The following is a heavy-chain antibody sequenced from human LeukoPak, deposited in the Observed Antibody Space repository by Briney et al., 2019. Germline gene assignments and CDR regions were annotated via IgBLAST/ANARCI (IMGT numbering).Heavy chain of an antibody. CDR1: GYTFTSYG. CDR3: ARDYDSSGYYYGGDY. J-gene: IGHJ4*02. CDR2: ISAYNGNT. Sequence: ASVKVSCKASGYTFTSYGISWVRQAPGQGREGMGWISAYNGNTNYTQKLQGRVTMTTDTSTSTAYMELRSLRSDDTAVYYCARDYDSSGYYYGGDYWGQGTLVTVSS. D-gene: IGHD3-22*01. V-gene: IGHV1-18*01.